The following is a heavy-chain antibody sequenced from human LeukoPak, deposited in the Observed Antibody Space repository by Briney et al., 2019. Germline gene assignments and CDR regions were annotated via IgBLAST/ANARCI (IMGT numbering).Heavy chain of an antibody. J-gene: IGHJ6*03. V-gene: IGHV1-8*02. Sequence: GSSVKVSCKASGGTFSSYAISWVRQAPGQGLEWMGWMNPNSGNTGYAQKFQGRVTMTRNTSISTAYMELNSLRSEDTAVYYCARGPYSSSWYSLRYYYYYMDVWGKGTTVTVSS. CDR2: MNPNSGNT. CDR1: GGTFSSYA. CDR3: ARGPYSSSWYSLRYYYYYMDV. D-gene: IGHD6-13*01.